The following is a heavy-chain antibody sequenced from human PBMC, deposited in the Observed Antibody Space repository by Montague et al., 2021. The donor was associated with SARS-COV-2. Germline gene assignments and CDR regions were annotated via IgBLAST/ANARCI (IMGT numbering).Heavy chain of an antibody. CDR2: RNYSGST. CDR3: ARGAGYSSSWYLAFEI. V-gene: IGHV4-59*01. CDR1: SGSISSCH. Sequence: SETRSLTCTVSSGSISSCHWTWIRQPPVWSPVWIGYRNYSGSTNYNPSLKSRVTISVDTSKNQFSLKLSSVTAADTAVYYCARGAGYSSSWYLAFEIWGQGTMVTVSS. D-gene: IGHD6-13*01. J-gene: IGHJ3*02.